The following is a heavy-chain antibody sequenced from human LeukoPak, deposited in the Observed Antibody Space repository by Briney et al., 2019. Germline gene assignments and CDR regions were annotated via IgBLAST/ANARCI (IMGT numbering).Heavy chain of an antibody. J-gene: IGHJ4*02. CDR2: IYYSGST. Sequence: SETLSLTCTVSGGSISSYYWSWIRQPPGKGLEWIGYIYYSGSTNYNPSLKSRVTISVDTSKNQFSLKLSSVTAAGTAVYYCVRDSIGYGRPGAFDYWGQGTLVTVSS. CDR1: GGSISSYY. D-gene: IGHD5-12*01. CDR3: VRDSIGYGRPGAFDY. V-gene: IGHV4-59*01.